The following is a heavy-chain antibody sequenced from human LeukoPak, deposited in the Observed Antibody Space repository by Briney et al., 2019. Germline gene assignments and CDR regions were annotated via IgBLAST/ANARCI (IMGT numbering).Heavy chain of an antibody. CDR2: IYYSGST. V-gene: IGHV4-61*01. D-gene: IGHD3-16*02. J-gene: IGHJ3*02. Sequence: PSETLSLTCTVSGYSISSSYYWSWIRQPPGKGLEWIGYIYYSGSTNYNPSLKSRATISVDTSKNQFSLKLSSVTAADTAVYYCARSYRAFDIWGQGTMVTVSS. CDR3: ARSYRAFDI. CDR1: GYSISSSYY.